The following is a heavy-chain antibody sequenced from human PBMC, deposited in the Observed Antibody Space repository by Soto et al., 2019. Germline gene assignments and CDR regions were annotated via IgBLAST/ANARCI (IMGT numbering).Heavy chain of an antibody. CDR3: ATQSGGYGSGSYYGGGSYYYYYYGMDV. CDR2: IYTSGST. V-gene: IGHV4-4*07. CDR1: GGSISSYY. D-gene: IGHD3-10*01. Sequence: PSETLSLTCTVSGGSISSYYWSWIRQPAGKGLEWIGRIYTSGSTNYNPSLKSRVTMSVDTSKNQFSLKLSSVTAADTAVYYCATQSGGYGSGSYYGGGSYYYYYYGMDVWRQRTTVTVSS. J-gene: IGHJ6*02.